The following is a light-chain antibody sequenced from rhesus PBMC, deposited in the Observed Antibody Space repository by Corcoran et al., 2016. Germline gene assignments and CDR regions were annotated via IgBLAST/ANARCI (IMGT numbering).Light chain of an antibody. J-gene: IGKJ4*01. V-gene: IGKV1S8*01. CDR2: TTS. Sequence: IQMTQSPSALSASVGDRVTISCRASQNINSNLAWYQQKPGKAPRLLIYTTSRLQTGVPSRFSGSGSGTDFTLTISSLQPEDSATYYCQHYYNDPLTFGGGTKVELK. CDR3: QHYYNDPLT. CDR1: QNINSN.